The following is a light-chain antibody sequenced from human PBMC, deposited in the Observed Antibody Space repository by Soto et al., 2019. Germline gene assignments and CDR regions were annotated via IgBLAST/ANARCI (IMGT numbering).Light chain of an antibody. J-gene: IGKJ1*01. CDR2: DAS. Sequence: EIVLTQSPATLSLSPGERATLSCGASQSVSSSYLAWYQQKPGQPPRLLIYDASTRATATPERFSGSGSGTDFTLTISRLEPEDFAVYYCHQYDSIVQTFGQGTKVDIK. CDR3: HQYDSIVQT. CDR1: QSVSSSY. V-gene: IGKV3D-20*01.